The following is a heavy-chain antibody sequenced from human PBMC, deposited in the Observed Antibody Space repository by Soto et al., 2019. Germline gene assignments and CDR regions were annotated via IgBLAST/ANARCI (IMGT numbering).Heavy chain of an antibody. CDR2: ISSSSSTI. V-gene: IGHV3-48*01. Sequence: EVQLVESGGGLVQPGGSLRLSCAASGLTFSSYSMNWVRQAPGKGLEWVSYISSSSSTIYYADSVKGRFTISRDNAKNSLYLQMNSLRAEDTAVYYCEIVTTVTTGYWGQGTLVTVSS. CDR1: GLTFSSYS. CDR3: EIVTTVTTGY. D-gene: IGHD4-17*01. J-gene: IGHJ4*02.